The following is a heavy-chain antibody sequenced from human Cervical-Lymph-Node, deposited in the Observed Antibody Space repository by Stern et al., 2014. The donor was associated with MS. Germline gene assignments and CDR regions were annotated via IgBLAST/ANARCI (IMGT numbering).Heavy chain of an antibody. CDR3: AKDTLDWYAFDS. Sequence: EVQLVESGGTLVQPGRSLRLTCVASGFSFDDYAMHWVRQGTGKGLEWVAGINWNSDRIGYGDSVKGRFTISRDNAKNSVYLQMNSLRAEDTAFYYCAKDTLDWYAFDSWGQGTLVTVSS. CDR1: GFSFDDYA. J-gene: IGHJ4*02. V-gene: IGHV3-9*01. D-gene: IGHD3-9*01. CDR2: INWNSDRI.